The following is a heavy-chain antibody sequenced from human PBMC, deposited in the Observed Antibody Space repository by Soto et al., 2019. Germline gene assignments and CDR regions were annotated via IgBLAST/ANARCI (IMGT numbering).Heavy chain of an antibody. D-gene: IGHD1-1*01. J-gene: IGHJ5*01. V-gene: IGHV3-66*01. CDR3: AGWGEAFVSTPEPYNSFDF. Sequence: GVLRLSCAATGSTFSSNYMTWVRQAPGKGLEWVSGIYSGGGTCYADSVKGRFTISRDNAKNTLYLQMNSLRAEDTAVYYCAGWGEAFVSTPEPYNSFDFWCKAILVTVS. CDR2: IYSGGGT. CDR1: GSTFSSNY.